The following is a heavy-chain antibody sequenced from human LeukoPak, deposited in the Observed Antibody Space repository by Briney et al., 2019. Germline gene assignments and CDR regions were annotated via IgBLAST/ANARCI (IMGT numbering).Heavy chain of an antibody. J-gene: IGHJ4*02. Sequence: PSETLSLTCAVYGGSFSGYYWSWIRQSPGKGLEWIGEINHSGSTNYNPSLKSRVTISVDTSKNQFSLRLSSVTAADTAVYYCARVLGYSSNSYVGRSFNFWSQGTLVSVSS. CDR1: GGSFSGYY. CDR2: INHSGST. D-gene: IGHD6-13*01. CDR3: ARVLGYSSNSYVGRSFNF. V-gene: IGHV4-34*01.